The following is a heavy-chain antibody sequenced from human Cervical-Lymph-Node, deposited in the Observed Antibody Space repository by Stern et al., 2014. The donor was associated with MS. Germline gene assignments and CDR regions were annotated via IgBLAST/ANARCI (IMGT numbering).Heavy chain of an antibody. CDR2: INGSGTAR. CDR1: GFTFSDYY. D-gene: IGHD2/OR15-2a*01. Sequence: VKLVESGGGLVKPGGSLTLSCVASGFTFSDYYMNWIRQAPGKVLEWVSYINGSGTARYYADSVRGRFTISRDNAKKSLYLHMNSLRAEDTAVYYCANSITWGQGALVTVSS. V-gene: IGHV3-11*01. J-gene: IGHJ4*02. CDR3: ANSIT.